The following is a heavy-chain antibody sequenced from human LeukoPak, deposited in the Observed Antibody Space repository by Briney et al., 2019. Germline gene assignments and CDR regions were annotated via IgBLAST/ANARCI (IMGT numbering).Heavy chain of an antibody. D-gene: IGHD4-17*01. J-gene: IGHJ4*02. V-gene: IGHV1-8*01. CDR1: GYTFTSYD. CDR3: ARVFDGDYHFDY. CDR2: MNPNSGNT. Sequence: ASVKVSCKASGYTFTSYDINWVRQATGQGLEWMGWMNPNSGNTGYAQKFQGRVTMTRNTSISTAYMELSSLRSEDTAVYYCARVFDGDYHFDYWGQGTLVTVSS.